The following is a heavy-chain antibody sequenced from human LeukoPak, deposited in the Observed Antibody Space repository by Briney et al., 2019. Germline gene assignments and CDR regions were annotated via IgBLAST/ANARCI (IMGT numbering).Heavy chain of an antibody. J-gene: IGHJ4*02. Sequence: GGSLGLSCAASGFTFSSYAMSWVRQAPGKGLEWVSAISGSGGSTYYADSVEGRFTISRDNSKNTLYLQMNSLRAEDTAVYYCAKEVWRRTVTTPLDYWGQGTLVTVSS. V-gene: IGHV3-23*01. CDR1: GFTFSSYA. D-gene: IGHD4-17*01. CDR3: AKEVWRRTVTTPLDY. CDR2: ISGSGGST.